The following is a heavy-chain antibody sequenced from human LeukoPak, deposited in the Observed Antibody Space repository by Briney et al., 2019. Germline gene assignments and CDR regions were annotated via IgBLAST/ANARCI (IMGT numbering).Heavy chain of an antibody. Sequence: GGSLRLSCAASGFTFSSYGMHWVRQAPGKGLEWVAFIRYDGSNKYYADSVKGRFTISRDNSKNTLYLQMNSLRAEDTAVYYCAKDRNYYGSGSFLVDYRGQGTLVTVSS. D-gene: IGHD3-10*01. CDR3: AKDRNYYGSGSFLVDY. CDR1: GFTFSSYG. V-gene: IGHV3-30*02. CDR2: IRYDGSNK. J-gene: IGHJ4*02.